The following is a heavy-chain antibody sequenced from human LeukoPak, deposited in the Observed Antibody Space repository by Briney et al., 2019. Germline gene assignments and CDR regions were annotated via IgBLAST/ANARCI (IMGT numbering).Heavy chain of an antibody. D-gene: IGHD3-16*01. CDR1: GFIFSTHG. CDR2: IRHDGSIK. Sequence: GGSLRLSCAASGFIFSTHGMYWVRQAPGKGLEWVAFIRHDGSIKNYADSVKGRSTIPRDNSKNTLYLQMNSLRAGDTAVYYCAKDSLADIDYWGQGTLVTVSS. V-gene: IGHV3-30*02. J-gene: IGHJ4*02. CDR3: AKDSLADIDY.